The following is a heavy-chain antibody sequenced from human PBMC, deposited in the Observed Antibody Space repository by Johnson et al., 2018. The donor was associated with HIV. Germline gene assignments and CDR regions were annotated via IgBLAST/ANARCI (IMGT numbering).Heavy chain of an antibody. V-gene: IGHV3-30*02. CDR2: IRYDGSNK. D-gene: IGHD3-22*01. CDR3: ARTQRVTMIVVSLGAFDI. CDR1: GFTFSSYG. Sequence: QVQLVESGGGVVQPGGSLRLSCAASGFTFSSYGMHWVRQAPGKGLEWVAFIRYDGSNKYYADSVKGRFTISRDNSKNTLYLQMNSLRAEDTAVYYCARTQRVTMIVVSLGAFDIWGQGTMVTVSS. J-gene: IGHJ3*02.